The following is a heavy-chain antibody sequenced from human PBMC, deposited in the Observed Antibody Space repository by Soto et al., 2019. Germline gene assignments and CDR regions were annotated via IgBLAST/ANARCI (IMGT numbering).Heavy chain of an antibody. D-gene: IGHD3-3*01. CDR3: ARNTIFNWFDP. CDR1: GGSISSYY. Sequence: SETLSLTCTVSGGSISSYYWSWIRQPPGKGLEWIGYIYYSGSTNYNPSLKSRVTISVDTSKNQFSLKLSSVTAADTAVYYCARNTIFNWFDPWGQGTLVTVSS. V-gene: IGHV4-59*08. CDR2: IYYSGST. J-gene: IGHJ5*02.